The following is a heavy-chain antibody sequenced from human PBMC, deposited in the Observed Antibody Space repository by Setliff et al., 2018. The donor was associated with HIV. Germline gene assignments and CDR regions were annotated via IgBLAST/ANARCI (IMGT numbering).Heavy chain of an antibody. CDR1: GGTFSSSA. Sequence: ASVKVSCKASGGTFSSSAISWVRQAPGQGLEWMGGIIPIFDTANYAPKFQGRVTITADESTTTAYMELSRLRSDDTAVYYCARLGIQLWSYAFDIWGQGTMVTVSS. CDR2: IIPIFDTA. D-gene: IGHD5-18*01. CDR3: ARLGIQLWSYAFDI. V-gene: IGHV1-69*13. J-gene: IGHJ3*02.